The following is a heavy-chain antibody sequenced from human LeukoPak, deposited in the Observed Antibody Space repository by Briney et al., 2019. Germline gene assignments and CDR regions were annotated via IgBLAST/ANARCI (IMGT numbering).Heavy chain of an antibody. CDR1: GFTFSGYW. Sequence: GGSLRLSCAASGFTFSGYWMSWVRQAPGKGLEWVANIKQDGSENYYVDSVKGRFTISRDNAKNSLYLQMNSLRAEDTAVYYCARDLMGATHYFQHWGQGTLVTVSS. V-gene: IGHV3-7*01. J-gene: IGHJ1*01. CDR3: ARDLMGATHYFQH. CDR2: IKQDGSEN. D-gene: IGHD1-26*01.